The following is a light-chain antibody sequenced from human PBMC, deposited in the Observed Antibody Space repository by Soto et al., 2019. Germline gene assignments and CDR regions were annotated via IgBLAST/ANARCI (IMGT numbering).Light chain of an antibody. CDR3: QQYTGSPGT. V-gene: IGKV3-20*01. J-gene: IGKJ1*01. CDR2: GAS. Sequence: IVLTQSPGTLSLSPGERATVSCRASQSIYSNFLAWYQQKPGQAPRLLIYGASSRATGIPVRFSGSGSGTDFTLTISRLEPEDFAVYYCQQYTGSPGTFGQGTKVEIK. CDR1: QSIYSNF.